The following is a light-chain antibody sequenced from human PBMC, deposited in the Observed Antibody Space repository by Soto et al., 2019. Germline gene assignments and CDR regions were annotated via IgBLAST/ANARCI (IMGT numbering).Light chain of an antibody. CDR2: GAS. Sequence: EIVLTQSPGTLALSPGERATLSYSASQSVSSRFLAWYQQKPGQAPRLLMYGASSRATGIPDRFSGTGSGTDFNRTLSRLEPEDVAVYYWQLDGSSPYTVGLGPKLDIK. V-gene: IGKV3-20*01. CDR1: QSVSSRF. J-gene: IGKJ2*01. CDR3: QLDGSSPYT.